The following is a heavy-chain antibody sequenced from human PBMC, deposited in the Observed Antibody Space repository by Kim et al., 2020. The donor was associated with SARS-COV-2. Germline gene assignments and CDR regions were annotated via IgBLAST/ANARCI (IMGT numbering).Heavy chain of an antibody. Sequence: ASVKVSCKASGYTFTNYAVNWVRQAPGQGLEWMGWINTNTGNPTYAQGFTGRFVFSLDTSVSTAYLQISSLKPEDSAVYYCARDGGACTRTSCYTADYWGQGTLVTVSS. D-gene: IGHD2-2*02. V-gene: IGHV7-4-1*02. CDR1: GYTFTNYA. J-gene: IGHJ4*02. CDR2: INTNTGNP. CDR3: ARDGGACTRTSCYTADY.